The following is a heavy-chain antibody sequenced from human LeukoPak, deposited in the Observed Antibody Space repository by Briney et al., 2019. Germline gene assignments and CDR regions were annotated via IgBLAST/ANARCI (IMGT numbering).Heavy chain of an antibody. CDR3: AKGGSSWYNWFDP. Sequence: PSETLSLTCAVSGGSISSSNWRSWVRQPPGKGLEWIGEIYHTGSTNYNPSLKSRFTISVDKSKNQFSLKLSSVTAADTAVYYCAKGGSSWYNWFDPWGQGTLVTVSS. J-gene: IGHJ5*02. D-gene: IGHD6-13*01. CDR1: GGSISSSNW. V-gene: IGHV4-4*02. CDR2: IYHTGST.